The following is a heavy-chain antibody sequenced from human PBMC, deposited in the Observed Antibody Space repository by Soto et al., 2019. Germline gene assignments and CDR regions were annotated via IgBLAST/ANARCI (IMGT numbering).Heavy chain of an antibody. V-gene: IGHV4-59*11. D-gene: IGHD3-16*01. CDR3: ARGHNLGGSTFDI. Sequence: SETLSLTCTVSGGSIFSHYWGWILQPPGKGLEYIGYIYYSGSTNYNTSLKSRVTISVDMSREQFSLKLTSVTDADTAVYYCARGHNLGGSTFDIWGQGTSVTVSS. CDR2: IYYSGST. J-gene: IGHJ3*02. CDR1: GGSIFSHY.